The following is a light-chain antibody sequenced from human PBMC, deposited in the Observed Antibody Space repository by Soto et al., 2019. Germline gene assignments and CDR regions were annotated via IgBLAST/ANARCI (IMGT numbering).Light chain of an antibody. CDR1: QTITTY. J-gene: IGKJ4*01. CDR2: AAS. V-gene: IGKV1-39*01. CDR3: QQIYSAPLT. Sequence: DIQMTQSPSTLSASVGDTVTITCRTSQTITTYLNWYRQKPGKAPKLLIYAASSLQSAVPSRFSGSGSETEFTLSISSLQPEDFATYFCQQIYSAPLTFGGGTKVEIK.